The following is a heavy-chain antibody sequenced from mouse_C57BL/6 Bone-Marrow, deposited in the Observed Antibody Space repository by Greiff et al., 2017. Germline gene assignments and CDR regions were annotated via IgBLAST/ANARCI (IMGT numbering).Heavy chain of an antibody. Sequence: QVQLQQPGAELVKPGASVKMSCKASGYTFTSYWITWVKQRPGQGLEWIGDIYPGSGSTNSNEKFKSKATLTVDTSSSTAYMQLSSLTSEDSAVYYCAREGAYVYAMDYWGQGTSVTVSS. V-gene: IGHV1-55*01. CDR1: GYTFTSYW. CDR2: IYPGSGST. D-gene: IGHD6-5*01. CDR3: AREGAYVYAMDY. J-gene: IGHJ4*01.